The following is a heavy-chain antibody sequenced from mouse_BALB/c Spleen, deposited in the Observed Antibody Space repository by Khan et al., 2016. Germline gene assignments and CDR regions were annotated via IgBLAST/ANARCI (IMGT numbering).Heavy chain of an antibody. Sequence: EVQLQESGPGLVKPSQSLSLTCTVTGYSITSDYAWNWIRQFPGNKLEWMGYISYSGSTSYNPSLKSRLSITRDTSKNQFFLQLNSVTTEDTATYYLAREANLYYGSPFAYWGQGTLVTVSA. CDR2: ISYSGST. CDR3: AREANLYYGSPFAY. D-gene: IGHD1-1*01. V-gene: IGHV3-2*02. J-gene: IGHJ3*01. CDR1: GYSITSDYA.